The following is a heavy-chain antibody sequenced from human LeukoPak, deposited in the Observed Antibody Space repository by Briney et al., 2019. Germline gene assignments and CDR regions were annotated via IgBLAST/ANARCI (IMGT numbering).Heavy chain of an antibody. V-gene: IGHV3-48*02. J-gene: IGHJ4*02. D-gene: IGHD2-15*01. CDR1: GFTFSSYN. CDR3: AGRYCSGGSCHFDY. Sequence: GGSLRLSCAASGFTFSSYNMNWVRQAPGKGLEWVSYISSSSSTIYYADSVKGRFTISRDNAKNSLYLQMNSLRDEDTAVYYCAGRYCSGGSCHFDYWGQGNLVTVSS. CDR2: ISSSSSTI.